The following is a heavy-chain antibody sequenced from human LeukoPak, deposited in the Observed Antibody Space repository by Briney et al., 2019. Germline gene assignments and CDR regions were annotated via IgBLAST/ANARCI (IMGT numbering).Heavy chain of an antibody. V-gene: IGHV3-74*01. CDR3: ARGLAVAGSSWFDP. D-gene: IGHD6-19*01. CDR1: GFTFTSYG. CDR2: INRVGSSR. Sequence: GGSLRLSCAASGFTFTSYGMHWGRQVPGKGLVWVSRINRVGSSRSYVGSVMGRFTISRDNAKTTLYLQLASLRAEDTAVYYCARGLAVAGSSWFDPWGQGTLVSVSS. J-gene: IGHJ5*02.